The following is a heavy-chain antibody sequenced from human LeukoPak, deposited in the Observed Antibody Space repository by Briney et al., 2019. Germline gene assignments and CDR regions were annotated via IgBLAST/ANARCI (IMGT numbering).Heavy chain of an antibody. D-gene: IGHD2-21*01. J-gene: IGHJ4*02. Sequence: GGSLRLSCAASGFTFSSYWMSWVRQAPGRGLEWVANIKQDGSEKYYVDSVKGRFTISRDNAKNSLYLQMNSLRDEDTAVYYCVRGQNIYSWGQGALVTVSS. CDR1: GFTFSSYW. V-gene: IGHV3-7*01. CDR3: VRGQNIYS. CDR2: IKQDGSEK.